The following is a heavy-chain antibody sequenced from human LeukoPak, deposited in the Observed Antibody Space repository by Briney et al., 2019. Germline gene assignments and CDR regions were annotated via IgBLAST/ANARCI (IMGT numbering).Heavy chain of an antibody. D-gene: IGHD4-17*01. V-gene: IGHV3-23*01. CDR3: AKERQTGDYFTSDY. Sequence: GGSLRLSCGVSGFTLSRYTRSWVRQARGGGLEWVSAINNRGSRTYYAGSVKDRLSISRDKSENTLYLQINSLTVDDTAVYFCAKERQTGDYFTSDYWGEGTLLTVSS. CDR2: INNRGSRT. CDR1: GFTLSRYT. J-gene: IGHJ4*02.